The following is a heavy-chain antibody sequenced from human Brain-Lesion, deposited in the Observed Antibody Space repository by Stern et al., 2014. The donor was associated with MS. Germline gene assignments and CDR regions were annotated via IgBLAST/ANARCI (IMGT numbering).Heavy chain of an antibody. D-gene: IGHD1-14*01. Sequence: VQLVESGGDLVQPGRSLRLSCAAFGFPFDGYAMHWVRQAPGKGLEWVAGISWNSGTIGYADSVKGRFTPSRDNAYSSLYLQMNSLRPEDTALYYCARDITGSSAYFAYWGQGTLVTVSS. V-gene: IGHV3-9*01. J-gene: IGHJ4*02. CDR3: ARDITGSSAYFAY. CDR2: ISWNSGTI. CDR1: GFPFDGYA.